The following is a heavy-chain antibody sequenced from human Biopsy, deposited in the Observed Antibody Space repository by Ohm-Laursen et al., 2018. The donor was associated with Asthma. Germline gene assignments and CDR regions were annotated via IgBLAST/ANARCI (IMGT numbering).Heavy chain of an antibody. Sequence: GTLSLTCTVSPGSINDYYWNWIRQFPGKGLEWIGYVHSTGSTRFNPSLKSRLTISVDTSADQVSLKLTSVTAADTAVYYCVRATSTWSQSGPHYFDHWGQGTLVTVSS. CDR2: VHSTGST. CDR1: PGSINDYY. D-gene: IGHD6-13*01. V-gene: IGHV4-59*01. CDR3: VRATSTWSQSGPHYFDH. J-gene: IGHJ4*02.